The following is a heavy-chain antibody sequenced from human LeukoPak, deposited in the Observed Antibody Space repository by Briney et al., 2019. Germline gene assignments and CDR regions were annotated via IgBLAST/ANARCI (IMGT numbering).Heavy chain of an antibody. Sequence: SETLSLTCTVSGGSITNTNYYWAWIRQPPGEGLEWIGSVYHSGITYYTPSLKSRVSTSVDTSKNQFSLKVTSVTAADTAVYYCAREWQYQFDYWGQGSLVTVSS. D-gene: IGHD4-11*01. CDR1: GGSITNTNYY. V-gene: IGHV4-39*07. J-gene: IGHJ4*02. CDR2: VYHSGIT. CDR3: AREWQYQFDY.